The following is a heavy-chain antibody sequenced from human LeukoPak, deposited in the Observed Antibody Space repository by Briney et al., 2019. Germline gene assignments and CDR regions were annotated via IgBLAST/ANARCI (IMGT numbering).Heavy chain of an antibody. Sequence: ASVKVSCKASGYTFTCYYMHWVRQAPGQGLEWMGWINPNSGGTNYAQKFQGRVTMTRDTSISTAYMELSRLRSDDTAVYYCARRHFGSGTYVDYWGQGTLVTVSS. CDR3: ARRHFGSGTYVDY. J-gene: IGHJ4*02. CDR1: GYTFTCYY. V-gene: IGHV1-2*02. CDR2: INPNSGGT. D-gene: IGHD3-10*01.